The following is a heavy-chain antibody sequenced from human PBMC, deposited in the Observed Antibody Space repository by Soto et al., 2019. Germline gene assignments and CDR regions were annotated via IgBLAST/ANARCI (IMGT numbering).Heavy chain of an antibody. CDR1: GFAVSSNY. J-gene: IGHJ4*02. D-gene: IGHD5-12*01. V-gene: IGHV3-53*01. CDR2: IYSGGST. Sequence: VGSLRLSCAASGFAVSSNYMSWVRQAPGKGLEWVSVIYSGGSTYYADSVKGRFTISRDSSKNTLYLQMNSLRAEDTAVYYCARVVFGGFSFFDYWGQGTLVTVSS. CDR3: ARVVFGGFSFFDY.